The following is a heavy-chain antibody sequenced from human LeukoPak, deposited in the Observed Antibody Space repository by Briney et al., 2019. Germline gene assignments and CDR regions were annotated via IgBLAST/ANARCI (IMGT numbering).Heavy chain of an antibody. CDR1: GFSFSSYN. J-gene: IGHJ6*03. Sequence: VKPGGSLRLSCEASGFSFSSYNMNWVRQTPGRGLEWVSSITSSSSFIYYADSVKGRFTISRDNAKNSLYLQMNSLSAEDTAVYYCARDPYSGSYVADLYYYYMDVWGKGTTVTVSS. D-gene: IGHD1-26*01. V-gene: IGHV3-21*01. CDR3: ARDPYSGSYVADLYYYYMDV. CDR2: ITSSSSFI.